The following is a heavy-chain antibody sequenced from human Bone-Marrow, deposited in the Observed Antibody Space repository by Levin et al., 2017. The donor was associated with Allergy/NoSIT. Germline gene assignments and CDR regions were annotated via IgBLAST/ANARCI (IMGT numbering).Heavy chain of an antibody. CDR2: ITSNGVST. Sequence: PGGSLRLSCVGSGFTFDDYGMSWVRQPPGKGLEWVAGITSNGVSTRYGYAVQGRFTISRDNAKNSLYLQMNSLRAEDTALYYCVKDLRCSSTTCPRGPYYHYGLDIWGQGTTVTVSS. CDR1: GFTFDDYG. V-gene: IGHV3-20*04. CDR3: VKDLRCSSTTCPRGPYYHYGLDI. J-gene: IGHJ6*02. D-gene: IGHD2-2*01.